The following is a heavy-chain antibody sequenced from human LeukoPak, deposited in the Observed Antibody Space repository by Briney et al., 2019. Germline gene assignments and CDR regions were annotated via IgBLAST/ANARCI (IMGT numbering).Heavy chain of an antibody. V-gene: IGHV1-24*01. CDR1: GYTLTELS. D-gene: IGHD3-16*01. Sequence: VASVKVSCKVSGYTLTELSMHWVRQAPGKGLEWMGGFDPEDGETIYAQKFQGRVTMTEDTSTDTAYMELSSLRSEDTAVYYCATDTSMITFGGVNIFDYWGQGTLVTASS. CDR2: FDPEDGET. J-gene: IGHJ4*02. CDR3: ATDTSMITFGGVNIFDY.